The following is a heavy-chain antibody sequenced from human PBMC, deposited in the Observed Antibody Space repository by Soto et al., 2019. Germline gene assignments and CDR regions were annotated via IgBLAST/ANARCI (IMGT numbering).Heavy chain of an antibody. CDR2: IGRRSDI. D-gene: IGHD2-21*02. J-gene: IGHJ6*02. CDR1: GFSFSTYS. V-gene: IGHV3-21*01. CDR3: AREETAWPLAYGLDV. Sequence: LRLSCEASGFSFSTYSMHWVRQAPGKGLEWVSSIGRRSDIYYADSVKGRFTISRDNAKNSVSLQMNSLRDEDTAVYYCAREETAWPLAYGLDVWGQGTTVTVSS.